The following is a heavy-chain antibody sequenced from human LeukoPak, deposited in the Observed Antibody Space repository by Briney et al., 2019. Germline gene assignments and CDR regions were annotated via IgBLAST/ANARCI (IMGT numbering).Heavy chain of an antibody. D-gene: IGHD3-3*01. V-gene: IGHV3-74*01. CDR3: AKLGDFWSGYPFDY. CDR2: IKYDASST. J-gene: IGHJ4*02. Sequence: PGGSLRLSCAASGFTFSSYGMHWVRQAPGKGLVWVSRIKYDASSTSYADSVKGRFTISRDNAKNSLYLQMNSLRAEDTAVYYCAKLGDFWSGYPFDYWGQGTLVTVSS. CDR1: GFTFSSYG.